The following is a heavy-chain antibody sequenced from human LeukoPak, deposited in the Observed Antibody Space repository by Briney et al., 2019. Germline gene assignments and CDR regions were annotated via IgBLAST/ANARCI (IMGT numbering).Heavy chain of an antibody. CDR1: GDSISSSY. CDR2: VYYTGSS. CDR3: AGYGSGSYSKAFDF. J-gene: IGHJ4*02. Sequence: PSETLSLTCTVSGDSISSSYWSWIRQPPGKGLEWIGYVYYTGSSYYNPSLKSRATTSIDMSKNQFSLKLTSMTAADTAVYYCAGYGSGSYSKAFDFWGQGILVTVSS. D-gene: IGHD3-10*01. V-gene: IGHV4-59*01.